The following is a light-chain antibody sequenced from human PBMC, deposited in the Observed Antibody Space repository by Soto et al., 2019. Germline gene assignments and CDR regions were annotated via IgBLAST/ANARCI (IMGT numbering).Light chain of an antibody. CDR3: RDPASLSGD. J-gene: IGKJ2*01. CDR1: QTISSW. V-gene: IGKV1-5*03. Sequence: EIQERQSPSTLSGSVGASLSNTCLASQTISSWLAWYQQKPGKAPKLLIYKASTLKSGVPSRFSGSGSGTQLTYAFGILQPDDFPTRSWRDPASLSGDFRQGTKVDIK. CDR2: KAS.